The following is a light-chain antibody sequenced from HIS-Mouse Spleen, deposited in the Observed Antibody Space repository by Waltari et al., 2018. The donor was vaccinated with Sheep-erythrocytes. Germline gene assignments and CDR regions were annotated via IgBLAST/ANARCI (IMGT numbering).Light chain of an antibody. Sequence: AIQLTQSPSSLSASVGDSVTITCRASQGISRALAWYQQKPGKAPKLLIYDASSLESGVPSRFSGSGSGTDSTLTISSLQPEDFATYYCQQFNNYPRTFGQGTKVEIK. V-gene: IGKV1D-13*01. CDR1: QGISRA. J-gene: IGKJ1*01. CDR2: DAS. CDR3: QQFNNYPRT.